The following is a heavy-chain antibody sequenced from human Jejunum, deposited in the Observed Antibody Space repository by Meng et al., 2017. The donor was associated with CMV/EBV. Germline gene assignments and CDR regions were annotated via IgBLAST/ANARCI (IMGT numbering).Heavy chain of an antibody. CDR2: LSPYNGNK. V-gene: IGHV1-18*01. CDR3: ARGRTRFLEWLPSDWFDF. CDR1: TSYD. J-gene: IGHJ3*01. D-gene: IGHD3-3*01. Sequence: TSYDISGVRQAPGKGLEWMGWLSPYNGNKKYSQNLQGRVTMTTDTFTSTVYMELGSLRSDDTAVYYCARGRTRFLEWLPSDWFDFWGQGTMVTVSS.